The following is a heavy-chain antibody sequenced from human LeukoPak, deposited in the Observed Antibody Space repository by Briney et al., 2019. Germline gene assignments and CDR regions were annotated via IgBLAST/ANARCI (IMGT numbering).Heavy chain of an antibody. CDR3: AKGPRTVRFGDRHKGIFDY. D-gene: IGHD3-10*01. V-gene: IGHV3-21*04. CDR2: ISTSSSYI. CDR1: GFTFSGST. J-gene: IGHJ4*02. Sequence: PGGSLRLSCAASGFTFSGSTMNWVRQAPGKGLEWVSFISTSSSYIYYADSVRGRFTISRDNAKNSLYLQMNSLRAEDTAVYYCAKGPRTVRFGDRHKGIFDYWGQGTLVTVSS.